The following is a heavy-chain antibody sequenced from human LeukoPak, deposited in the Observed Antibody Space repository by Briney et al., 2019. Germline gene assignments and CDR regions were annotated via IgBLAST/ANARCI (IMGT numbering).Heavy chain of an antibody. D-gene: IGHD2-15*01. CDR1: GYSISSGYY. Sequence: PSETLSLTCTVSGYSISSGYYWGWIRQPPGKGLEWIGRIYTSGSTNYNPSLKSRVTMSVDTSKNQFSLKLSSVTAADTAVYYCAREYCSGGSCYFDYWGQGTLVTVSS. CDR2: IYTSGST. V-gene: IGHV4-38-2*02. CDR3: AREYCSGGSCYFDY. J-gene: IGHJ4*02.